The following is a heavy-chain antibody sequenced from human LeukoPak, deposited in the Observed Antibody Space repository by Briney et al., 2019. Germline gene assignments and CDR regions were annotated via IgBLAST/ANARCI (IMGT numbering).Heavy chain of an antibody. Sequence: GGSLRLSCAPSGLTLYSYWTSWARQAPGKGREWVANIKHDGSGRYYGESVTGRFSISRDNAKTSLYLQMNSMRVEDTAVYYCVRAAPGDCSSISCSLFDNWGQGTLVTVSS. CDR2: IKHDGSGR. CDR1: GLTLYSYW. CDR3: VRAAPGDCSSISCSLFDN. D-gene: IGHD2-2*01. V-gene: IGHV3-7*01. J-gene: IGHJ4*02.